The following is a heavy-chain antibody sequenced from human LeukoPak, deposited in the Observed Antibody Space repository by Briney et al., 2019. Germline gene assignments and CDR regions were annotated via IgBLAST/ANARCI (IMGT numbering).Heavy chain of an antibody. D-gene: IGHD2-2*01. V-gene: IGHV3-11*05. J-gene: IGHJ4*02. CDR1: GFTFSDYY. CDR2: ISSSSSYT. CDR3: ARDLYCSSTSCYGPMGYYFDY. Sequence: PGGSLRLSCAASGFTFSDYYMSWIRQAPGKGLEWVSYISSSSSYTNYADSVKGRFTISRDNAKNSLYLQMNSLRAEDTAVYYCARDLYCSSTSCYGPMGYYFDYWGQGTLVTVSS.